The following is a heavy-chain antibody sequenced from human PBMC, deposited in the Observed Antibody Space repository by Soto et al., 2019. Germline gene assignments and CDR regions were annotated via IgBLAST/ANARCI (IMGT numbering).Heavy chain of an antibody. CDR1: GFNFAHFG. CDR2: ITHNNGAT. CDR3: ARNPRSDIFGVRNIVENWFDP. V-gene: IGHV3-23*01. Sequence: GGSLRLSCAASGFNFAHFGMSWVRQSPGKGLQWVASITHNNGATYYADSVKGRFTVSRDNSRNVMYLQMKGLGVDATAVDFCARNPRSDIFGVRNIVENWFDPWGQGSLVTVSS. D-gene: IGHD3-3*02. J-gene: IGHJ5*02.